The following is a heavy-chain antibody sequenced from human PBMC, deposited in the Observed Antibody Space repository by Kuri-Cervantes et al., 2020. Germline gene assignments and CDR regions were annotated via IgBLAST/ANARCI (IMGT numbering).Heavy chain of an antibody. CDR1: GGSISSSASY. CDR2: IYYSGST. CDR3: ARDRYGYSSLDY. D-gene: IGHD5-24*01. J-gene: IGHJ4*02. Sequence: ESLKISCTVSGGSISSSASYWGWIRQPPGKGLEWIGTIYYSGSTYYNPSLKSRVTISVDTSKNQFSLKLSSVTAADTAVYYCARDRYGYSSLDYWGQGTLVTVSS. V-gene: IGHV4-39*01.